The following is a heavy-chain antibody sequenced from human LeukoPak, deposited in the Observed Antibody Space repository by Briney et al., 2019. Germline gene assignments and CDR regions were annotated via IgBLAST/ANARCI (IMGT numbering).Heavy chain of an antibody. D-gene: IGHD6-19*01. J-gene: IGHJ4*02. Sequence: ASVKVSCKASGYTFNSYDINWVRQSTGQGLEWMGWMNPNSGNTGYAQKFQGRVTMTRNTSITTAYMELSSLTSEDTAVYYCARGPHTSGWPQQYYWGQGTLVTVSS. CDR1: GYTFNSYD. CDR3: ARGPHTSGWPQQYY. V-gene: IGHV1-8*01. CDR2: MNPNSGNT.